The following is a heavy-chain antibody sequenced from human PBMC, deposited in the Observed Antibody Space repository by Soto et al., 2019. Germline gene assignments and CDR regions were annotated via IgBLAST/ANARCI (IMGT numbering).Heavy chain of an antibody. J-gene: IGHJ4*01. V-gene: IGHV4-39*01. D-gene: IGHD3-22*01. CDR2: IYYSGSM. CDR1: GGSISSSNYY. Sequence: SETLSLTCTVSGGSISSSNYYWGWIRQPPGKGLEWIVSIYYSGSMYYNPSLKSRVSMSVDTSKNQFSLKLNSVSAADTAMYYSTRLVYDSRGYYYFDYWGHGILVTVSS. CDR3: TRLVYDSRGYYYFDY.